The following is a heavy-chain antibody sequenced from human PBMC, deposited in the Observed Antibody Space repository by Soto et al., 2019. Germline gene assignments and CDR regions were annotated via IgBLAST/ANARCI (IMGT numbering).Heavy chain of an antibody. CDR2: IIPIFGTA. CDR1: GGTFSSYA. V-gene: IGHV1-69*13. Sequence: SVKVSCKASGGTFSSYAISWVRQAPGQGLEWMGGIIPIFGTANYAQKFQGRVTITADESTSTAYMELSSLRSEDTAVYYCARDPDTAMDTRAWFDPWGQGTLVTVS. D-gene: IGHD5-18*01. J-gene: IGHJ5*02. CDR3: ARDPDTAMDTRAWFDP.